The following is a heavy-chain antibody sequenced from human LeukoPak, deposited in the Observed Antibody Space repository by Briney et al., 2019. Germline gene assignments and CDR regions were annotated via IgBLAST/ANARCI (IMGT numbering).Heavy chain of an antibody. CDR3: ARADYYDSSGYGGGYYFDY. D-gene: IGHD3-22*01. V-gene: IGHV3-21*01. CDR2: ISSSSSYI. CDR1: GFTFSSYS. Sequence: PGGSLRLSCAASGFTFSSYSMNWVRLAPGKGLEWVSSISSSSSYIYYADSVKGRFTISRDNAKNSLYLQMNSLRAEDTAVYYCARADYYDSSGYGGGYYFDYWGQGTLVTVSS. J-gene: IGHJ4*02.